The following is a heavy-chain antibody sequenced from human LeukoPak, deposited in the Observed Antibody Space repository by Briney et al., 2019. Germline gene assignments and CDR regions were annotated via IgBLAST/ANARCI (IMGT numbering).Heavy chain of an antibody. Sequence: ASVKVSCKASGYIFTSYFMHWVRQAPGQGLEWMGLINPSGGSTRYAQKFQGRVTMTRDMSTSTAYMELRSLRSDDTAVYYCARYSSSWYKDYWGQGTLVTVSS. J-gene: IGHJ4*02. D-gene: IGHD6-13*01. V-gene: IGHV1-46*01. CDR3: ARYSSSWYKDY. CDR1: GYIFTSYF. CDR2: INPSGGST.